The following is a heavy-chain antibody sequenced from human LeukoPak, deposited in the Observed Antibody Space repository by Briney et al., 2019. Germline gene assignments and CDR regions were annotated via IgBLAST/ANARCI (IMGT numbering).Heavy chain of an antibody. CDR3: AKDPCGGDCSDFDY. Sequence: GGSLRLSCAASGFTFSSYGMHWVRQAPGKGLEWVAVISYDGSYKYYTDYVKGRFTISRENSKNTVYLQMTSLRAEDTAVYYCAKDPCGGDCSDFDYWGQGNLVTVSS. CDR2: ISYDGSYK. V-gene: IGHV3-30*18. CDR1: GFTFSSYG. D-gene: IGHD2-21*02. J-gene: IGHJ4*02.